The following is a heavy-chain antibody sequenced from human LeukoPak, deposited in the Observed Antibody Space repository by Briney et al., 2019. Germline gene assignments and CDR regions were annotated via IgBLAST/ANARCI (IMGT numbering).Heavy chain of an antibody. CDR3: ARDMWGAAAPVGY. J-gene: IGHJ4*02. D-gene: IGHD6-13*01. V-gene: IGHV3-30-3*01. CDR1: RFTFSSYA. CDR2: ISYDGSNK. Sequence: GGSLRLSCEASRFTFSSYAMHWVRQAPGKGLEWVGVISYDGSNKYYADSVKGRFTISRDNSKNTLYLQMNSLRAEDTAVYYCARDMWGAAAPVGYWGQGTLVTVSS.